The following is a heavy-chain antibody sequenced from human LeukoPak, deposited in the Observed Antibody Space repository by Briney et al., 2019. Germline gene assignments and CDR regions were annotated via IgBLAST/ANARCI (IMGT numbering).Heavy chain of an antibody. Sequence: PSETLSLTCTVSGGSISSYYWSWIRQPAGKGLEWIGHLYTSGSMSYNPSLKSRVTISVDTSKNQFSLKLTSVTAADTAVYYCTKGRGIWGQGTLVTVSS. D-gene: IGHD3-10*01. CDR1: GGSISSYY. V-gene: IGHV4-4*07. J-gene: IGHJ4*02. CDR2: LYTSGSM. CDR3: TKGRGI.